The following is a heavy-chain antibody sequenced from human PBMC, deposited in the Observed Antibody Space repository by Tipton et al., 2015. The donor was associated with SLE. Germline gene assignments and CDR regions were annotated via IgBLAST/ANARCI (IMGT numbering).Heavy chain of an antibody. J-gene: IGHJ2*01. D-gene: IGHD6-13*01. CDR2: INHSGST. CDR3: ASRGAAAAPGWYFDL. CDR1: GGSISSSSYY. Sequence: LRLSCTVSGGSISSSSYYWSWIRQPPGKGLEWIGEINHSGSTNYNPSLKSRVTISVDTSKNQFSLKLSSVTAADTAVYYCASRGAAAAPGWYFDLWGRGTLVTVSS. V-gene: IGHV4-39*07.